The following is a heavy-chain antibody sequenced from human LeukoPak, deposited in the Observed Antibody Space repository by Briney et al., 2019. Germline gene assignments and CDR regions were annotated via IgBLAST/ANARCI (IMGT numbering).Heavy chain of an antibody. CDR1: GGSISRSSYY. V-gene: IGHV4-39*01. J-gene: IGHJ4*02. D-gene: IGHD1-26*01. Sequence: SETLSLTCAVSGGSISRSSYYWGWIRQPPGKGLEWIGNIYYSGSTYYNPSLKSRVTISVDTSKSQFSLKLSSVTAADTAVYYCARGRRGSYYPIYYFDYWGQGTLVTVSS. CDR2: IYYSGST. CDR3: ARGRRGSYYPIYYFDY.